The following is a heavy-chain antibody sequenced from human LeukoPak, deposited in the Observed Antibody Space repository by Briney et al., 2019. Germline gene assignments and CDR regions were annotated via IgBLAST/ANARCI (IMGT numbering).Heavy chain of an antibody. CDR2: ISSSSSYR. CDR1: GFTFSSYS. CDR3: ARALPIVVVPAAQRENDY. V-gene: IGHV3-21*01. Sequence: GWSLRLSCAASGFTFSSYSMNWVRQAPGKGLELVSSISSSSSYRYYADSVKGRFTFSRDYAKNSLYLQMNSLRAEDTAVYYCARALPIVVVPAAQRENDYWGQGTLVSVSS. D-gene: IGHD2-2*01. J-gene: IGHJ4*02.